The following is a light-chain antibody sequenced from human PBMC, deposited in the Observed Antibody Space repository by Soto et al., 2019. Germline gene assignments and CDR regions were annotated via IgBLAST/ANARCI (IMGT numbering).Light chain of an antibody. CDR2: GAS. J-gene: IGKJ1*01. CDR3: EESNNWPWR. Sequence: EIGVMQSPPTLSVSARERVTLSCRASESVSSNLAWYQQRPGQAPRLLIYGASTKATGIPARFIGSGSGTEFTLTISCLQSDDFGVYFCEESNNWPWRYGEGTKVDIK. V-gene: IGKV3-15*01. CDR1: ESVSSN.